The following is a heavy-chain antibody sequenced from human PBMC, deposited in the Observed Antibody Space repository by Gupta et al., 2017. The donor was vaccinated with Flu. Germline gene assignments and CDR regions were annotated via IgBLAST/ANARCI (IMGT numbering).Heavy chain of an antibody. J-gene: IGHJ4*02. CDR1: GFTFRSYA. CDR2: ISGSGGST. V-gene: IGHV3-23*01. Sequence: EVQLLESGGGLVQPGGSLRLSCAASGFTFRSYAMSWVRQAPGKGLEWVSAISGSGGSTYYADSVKGRFTISRDNSKNTLYLQMNSLRAEDTAVYYCAKGYCSSTSCYPFYFDYWGQGTLVTVSS. CDR3: AKGYCSSTSCYPFYFDY. D-gene: IGHD2-2*01.